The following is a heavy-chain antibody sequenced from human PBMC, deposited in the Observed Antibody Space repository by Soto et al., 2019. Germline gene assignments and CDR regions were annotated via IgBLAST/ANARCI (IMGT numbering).Heavy chain of an antibody. D-gene: IGHD6-6*01. CDR2: INHSGST. CDR1: GGSFSGYY. V-gene: IGHV4-34*01. Sequence: PSETLPLTCAVYGGSFSGYYWSWIRQPPGKGLEWIGEINHSGSTNYNPSLKSRVTISVDTSKNQFSLKLSSVTAADTAVYYCASQFYSCSDPGNIWFYPWGQGTLVTVSS. CDR3: ASQFYSCSDPGNIWFYP. J-gene: IGHJ5*02.